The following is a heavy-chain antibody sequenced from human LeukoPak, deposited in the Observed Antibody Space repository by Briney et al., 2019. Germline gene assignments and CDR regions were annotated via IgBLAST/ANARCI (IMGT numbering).Heavy chain of an antibody. Sequence: PSETLSLTCTVSGGSISSYHWNWIRQAPGKGLEWIGYIYYSGSTNYNPFLKSRVTISVDTSKNQFSLRLTSVTAADTAVYYCARHISGATKELSAFDIWGQGTMVNVSS. CDR1: GGSISSYH. D-gene: IGHD1-20*01. J-gene: IGHJ3*02. CDR2: IYYSGST. CDR3: ARHISGATKELSAFDI. V-gene: IGHV4-59*08.